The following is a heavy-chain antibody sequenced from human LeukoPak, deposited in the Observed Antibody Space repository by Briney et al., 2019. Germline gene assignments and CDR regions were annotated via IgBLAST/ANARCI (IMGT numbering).Heavy chain of an antibody. CDR1: GFTFSSYA. V-gene: IGHV3-30*04. CDR2: ISYDGNNK. Sequence: GGSLRLSWAASGFTFSSYAMHWVRQAPGKGLEWVAVISYDGNNKFYADSVKGRFTISRDNSKNTLSLEMTSLRPEDTALYYCARVLAAPGNCWGQGTLVTVSS. D-gene: IGHD6-13*01. J-gene: IGHJ4*02. CDR3: ARVLAAPGNC.